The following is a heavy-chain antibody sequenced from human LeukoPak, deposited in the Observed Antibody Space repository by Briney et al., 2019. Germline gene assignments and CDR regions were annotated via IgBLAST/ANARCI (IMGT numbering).Heavy chain of an antibody. D-gene: IGHD2-21*02. J-gene: IGHJ1*01. V-gene: IGHV3-30*19. CDR2: ISYDGSNK. CDR3: ARDRAYCGGDCFEYFQH. CDR1: GFTFSSYG. Sequence: GGSLRLSCAASGFTFSSYGMHWVRQAPGKGLEWVAVISYDGSNKYYADSVKGRFTISRDNSKNTLYLQMNSLRAEDTAVYYCARDRAYCGGDCFEYFQHWGQGTLVTVSS.